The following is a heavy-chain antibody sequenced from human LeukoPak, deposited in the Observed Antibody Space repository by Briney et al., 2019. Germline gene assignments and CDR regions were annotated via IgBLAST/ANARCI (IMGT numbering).Heavy chain of an antibody. CDR1: GGSISSYY. CDR3: ATSVGDFYGSGSYFDH. Sequence: SETLSLTCTVSGGSISSYYWSWIRQPAGKGLEWIGRIYTSGSTNYNPSLKSRVTISVDTSKNQFSLKLNSVTAADTAVFYCATSVGDFYGSGSYFDHWGQGTLVTVSS. CDR2: IYTSGST. D-gene: IGHD3-10*01. J-gene: IGHJ4*02. V-gene: IGHV4-4*07.